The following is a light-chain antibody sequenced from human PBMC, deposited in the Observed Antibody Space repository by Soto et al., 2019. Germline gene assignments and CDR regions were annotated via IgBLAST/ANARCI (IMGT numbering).Light chain of an antibody. CDR3: QHYNSYRT. CDR2: DAS. Sequence: IQMTQSPSTLSESVGDRVTITCRASQSISSWLAWYQQKQGKAPKLLIYDASSLESGVPSRFSGSGAGTEFTLTISSLQPDDFATYYCQHYNSYRTFGQGTKVEIK. CDR1: QSISSW. V-gene: IGKV1-5*01. J-gene: IGKJ1*01.